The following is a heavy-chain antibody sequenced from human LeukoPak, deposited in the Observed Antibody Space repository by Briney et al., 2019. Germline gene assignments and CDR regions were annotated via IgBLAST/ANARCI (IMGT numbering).Heavy chain of an antibody. CDR1: GHSFSNYH. J-gene: IGHJ4*02. D-gene: IGHD1-26*01. CDR2: MAPRDDGA. V-gene: IGHV1-46*01. Sequence: GASVKLSCKTSGHSFSNYHVHWVRQAPGQGLEWVGIMAPRDDGATYAQKFQGRVTTTRDTSTSTLYMDLSSLRPEDTAVYYCAREVRTGIGATDYWGQGTLVTVSS. CDR3: AREVRTGIGATDY.